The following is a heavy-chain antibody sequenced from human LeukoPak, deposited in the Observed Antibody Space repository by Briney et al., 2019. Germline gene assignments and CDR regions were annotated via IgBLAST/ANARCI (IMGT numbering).Heavy chain of an antibody. CDR1: GYIFTAFY. J-gene: IGHJ4*01. V-gene: IGHV1-2*02. D-gene: IGHD1-26*01. CDR3: AQIGILGSFWDFHS. Sequence: ASVKASCKPSGYIFTAFYTHWVRQAPGQGLEWMGWVDPRNGATHYAQKFQGRITMTRDTSISTAYLQLGNLISDDTAIYYCAQIGILGSFWDFHSWGHRTLVTVSS. CDR2: VDPRNGAT.